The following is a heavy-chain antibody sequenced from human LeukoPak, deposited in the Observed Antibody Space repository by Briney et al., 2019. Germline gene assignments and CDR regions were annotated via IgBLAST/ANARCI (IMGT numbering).Heavy chain of an antibody. V-gene: IGHV1-18*01. CDR3: AGDLYFWAWSGDTQIDY. CDR1: GYTLTELS. D-gene: IGHD3-3*01. CDR2: ISAYNGNT. J-gene: IGHJ4*02. Sequence: GASVKVSCKVSGYTLTELSMHWVRQAPGQGLEWMGWISAYNGNTNYAQKLQGRVTMTTDTSTSTAYMELRSLRSDDTAVYYCAGDLYFWAWSGDTQIDYWGQGTLVTVSS.